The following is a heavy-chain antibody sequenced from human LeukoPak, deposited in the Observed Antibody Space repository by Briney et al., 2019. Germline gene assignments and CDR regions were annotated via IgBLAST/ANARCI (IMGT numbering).Heavy chain of an antibody. V-gene: IGHV4-59*01. J-gene: IGHJ4*02. CDR3: ARDPCSSTSCYMGGFDY. CDR2: IYYSGST. D-gene: IGHD2-2*02. CDR1: GGSISSYY. Sequence: PSETLSLTCTVSGGSISSYYWSWIRQPPGKGLEWIGYIYYSGSTNYNPSLKSRVTISVDTSKNQFSLKLSSVTAADTAVYYCARDPCSSTSCYMGGFDYWGQGTLVTVSS.